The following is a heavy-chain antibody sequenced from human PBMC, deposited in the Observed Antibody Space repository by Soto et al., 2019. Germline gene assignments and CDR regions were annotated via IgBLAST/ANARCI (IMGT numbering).Heavy chain of an antibody. Sequence: EVQLLESGGGLVQPGGSLRLSCAASGFTFSSYAMNWVRQAPGKGLEWVSAISGSAATTHFADSVKGRFTISRDNSKNTLYLQMNSLRAEDTAVYYCARDRSYYDSSGSYSPPYWGQGTLVTASS. CDR1: GFTFSSYA. CDR2: ISGSAATT. V-gene: IGHV3-23*01. J-gene: IGHJ4*02. CDR3: ARDRSYYDSSGSYSPPY. D-gene: IGHD3-22*01.